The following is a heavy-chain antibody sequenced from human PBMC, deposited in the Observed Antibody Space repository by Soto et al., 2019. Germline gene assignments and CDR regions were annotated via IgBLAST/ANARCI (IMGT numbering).Heavy chain of an antibody. CDR1: GGSITSYY. J-gene: IGHJ6*02. D-gene: IGHD3-10*01. Sequence: QVQLQESGPGLVKPSETLSLTCTVSGGSITSYYWSWIRQPPGKGLEWLGYIYYTGSPTYNPSLKSRVPISLDTSKNQFSLKLNSVTAADTAVYYCARHAFGSGFYYGMDVWGQGTTVTVSS. CDR3: ARHAFGSGFYYGMDV. CDR2: IYYTGSP. V-gene: IGHV4-59*08.